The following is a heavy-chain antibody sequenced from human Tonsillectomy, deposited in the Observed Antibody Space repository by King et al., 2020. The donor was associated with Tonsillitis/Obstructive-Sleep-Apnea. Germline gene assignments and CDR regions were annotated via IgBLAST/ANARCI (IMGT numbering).Heavy chain of an antibody. V-gene: IGHV3-23*04. J-gene: IGHJ4*02. CDR3: ATTIGYCSSTSCHHFDY. Sequence: VQLVESGGGLVQPGGSLRLSCAASGFTFSSYAMSGVRQAPGKGREVVSAVVGSGGSQYLADSLKGRFTISRDNSKNTLYLQMNSLRAEDTAVYYCATTIGYCSSTSCHHFDYWGQGTLVTVSS. D-gene: IGHD2-2*01. CDR1: GFTFSSYA. CDR2: VVGSGGSQ.